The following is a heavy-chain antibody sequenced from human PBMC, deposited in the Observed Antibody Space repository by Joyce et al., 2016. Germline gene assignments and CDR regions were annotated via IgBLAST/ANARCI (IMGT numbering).Heavy chain of an antibody. CDR1: GFTFSTYR. Sequence: DVKLVESGGGWVEPGGSLRISCAASGFTFSTYRMNWVRKAPGKGLECLSFISDSCSTIYYADSVKGRFTISSDDAKNSLYLQMNSLRVEDTAVYYCARSVPVRGVTNEYWGQGTLVTVSS. CDR3: ARSVPVRGVTNEY. D-gene: IGHD3-10*01. V-gene: IGHV3-48*01. J-gene: IGHJ4*02. CDR2: ISDSCSTI.